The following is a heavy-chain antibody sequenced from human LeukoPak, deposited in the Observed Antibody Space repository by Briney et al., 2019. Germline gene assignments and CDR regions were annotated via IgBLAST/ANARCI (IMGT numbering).Heavy chain of an antibody. CDR2: ISAGNGNT. D-gene: IGHD6-13*01. CDR3: ARGPRAAADDY. CDR1: GYTFINFA. J-gene: IGHJ4*02. Sequence: ASVKASCKASGYTFINFAINWGRQAPGQRPEWLGWISAGNGNTKYSQKFQGRVTITRDTSASTAYMELSNLTSEDTAVYYCARGPRAAADDYWGQGTLVTVSS. V-gene: IGHV1-3*01.